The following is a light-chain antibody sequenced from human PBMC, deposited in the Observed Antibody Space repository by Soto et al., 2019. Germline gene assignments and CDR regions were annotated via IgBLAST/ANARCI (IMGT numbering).Light chain of an antibody. Sequence: AIRMTQSPSSFSASTGDRVTITCRASQDISSSLAWYQQKPEKAPKLLIFAASTLQSGVPSRFSGSGSGTDFTLTITCLQYEDFATYCCQQYYNYPLTFGEGTKVEIK. CDR3: QQYYNYPLT. J-gene: IGKJ4*01. V-gene: IGKV1-8*01. CDR2: AAS. CDR1: QDISSS.